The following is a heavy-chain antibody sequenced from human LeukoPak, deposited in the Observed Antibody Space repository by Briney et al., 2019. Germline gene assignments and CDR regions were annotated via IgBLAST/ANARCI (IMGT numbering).Heavy chain of an antibody. CDR3: ARDRSLRLGESTYDY. Sequence: ASVKVSCKASEYTFTGYYMHWVRQAPGQGLEWMGWINPNSGGTNYAQKFQGRVTMTRDTSISTAYMELSRLRSDDTAVYYCARDRSLRLGESTYDYWGQGTLVTVSS. J-gene: IGHJ4*02. D-gene: IGHD3-16*01. CDR2: INPNSGGT. V-gene: IGHV1-2*02. CDR1: EYTFTGYY.